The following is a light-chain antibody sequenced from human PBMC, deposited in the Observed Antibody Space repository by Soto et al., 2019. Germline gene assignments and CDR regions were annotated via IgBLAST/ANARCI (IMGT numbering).Light chain of an antibody. Sequence: EIVMTQSPATLSVSPGERATLSCRASQSVSSNLAWYQQKPGQAPRLLIYGASTRATGIPARFSGSGSGTEFTLTISSLQSEDFAVYYCQQYTNWPRTSGQLTKVDIK. CDR2: GAS. V-gene: IGKV3-15*01. J-gene: IGKJ1*01. CDR1: QSVSSN. CDR3: QQYTNWPRT.